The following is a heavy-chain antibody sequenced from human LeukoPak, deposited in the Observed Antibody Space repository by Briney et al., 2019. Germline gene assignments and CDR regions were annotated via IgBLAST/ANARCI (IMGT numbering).Heavy chain of an antibody. CDR2: IDPCYSYT. J-gene: IGHJ5*02. CDR1: GYILTNYW. Sequence: GESLRTSRKGSGYILTNYWLNWVRQIPGKGVEWMERIDPCYSYTNHSPPFQGHVTNPPDQSISTAYLQWSSLKASDTAMYYCATLPKYYYDSSGDYSNWFDPWGQGTLVTVSS. CDR3: ATLPKYYYDSSGDYSNWFDP. V-gene: IGHV5-10-1*01. D-gene: IGHD3-22*01.